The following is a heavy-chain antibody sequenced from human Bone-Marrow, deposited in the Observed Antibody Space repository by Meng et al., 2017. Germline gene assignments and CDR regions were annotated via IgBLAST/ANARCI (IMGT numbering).Heavy chain of an antibody. J-gene: IGHJ6*02. V-gene: IGHV2-5*01. Sequence: SGPTLVKPTQTLTLTCTFSGFSLSTSGVGVGWIRQPPGKALEWLALIYWNDDKRYSPSLKSRLTITKDTPKNQVVLTMTNMDPVDTPTYYCAHSRSSGWPYYYYYGMDVWGQGTTVTVSS. D-gene: IGHD6-19*01. CDR3: AHSRSSGWPYYYYYGMDV. CDR2: IYWNDDK. CDR1: GFSLSTSGVG.